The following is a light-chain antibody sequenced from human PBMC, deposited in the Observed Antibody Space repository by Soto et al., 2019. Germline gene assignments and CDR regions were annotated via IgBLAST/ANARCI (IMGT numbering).Light chain of an antibody. J-gene: IGLJ1*01. CDR2: RNT. V-gene: IGLV1-47*01. CDR3: EAWDDSLSGYV. Sequence: QSVLTQPPSASGTPGQTVTISCSGSRSNIGNNYVCWYQQLPAGAPQLLIYRNTQRPSGVPDRFSGSKSGTAASLAISGLLSEDEADYFCEAWDDSLSGYVFGTGTKLTVL. CDR1: RSNIGNNY.